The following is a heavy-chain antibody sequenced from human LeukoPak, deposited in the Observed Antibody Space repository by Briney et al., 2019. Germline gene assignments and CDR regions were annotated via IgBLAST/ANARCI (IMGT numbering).Heavy chain of an antibody. V-gene: IGHV3-23*01. CDR3: AKEVAAAAQPYFDY. CDR2: MSGSGGGT. D-gene: IGHD6-13*01. CDR1: GFTFSSYA. J-gene: IGHJ4*02. Sequence: GGSLRLSCAASGFTFSSYAMSWVRQAPGKGLEWVPAMSGSGGGTYYADSVKGRFTISRDNSKNTLYLQMNSLRAEDTAVYYCAKEVAAAAQPYFDYWGQGTLVTVSS.